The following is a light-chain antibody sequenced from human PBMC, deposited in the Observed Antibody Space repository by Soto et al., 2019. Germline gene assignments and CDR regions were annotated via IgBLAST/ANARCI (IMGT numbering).Light chain of an antibody. CDR1: NSDIGGYNY. J-gene: IGLJ2*01. Sequence: QSALTQPPSASGSPGQSVTISCTGTNSDIGGYNYVSWYRQHPGKAPQFIIYEVNKRPSGVPYRFSGSKSGNTTSLTVSGLQAEDEAHYYCSSYAGSSNFVVFGGGTKLTVL. V-gene: IGLV2-8*01. CDR3: SSYAGSSNFVV. CDR2: EVN.